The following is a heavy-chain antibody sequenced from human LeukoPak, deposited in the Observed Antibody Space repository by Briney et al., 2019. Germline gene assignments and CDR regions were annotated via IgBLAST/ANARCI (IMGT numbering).Heavy chain of an antibody. CDR1: GVSISSYY. J-gene: IGHJ4*02. CDR2: INYSGST. D-gene: IGHD3-22*01. V-gene: IGHV4-59*01. CDR3: ARWYYDSSGYRYFDY. Sequence: SETLSLTCTVSGVSISSYYWTWIRQPPGRGLEWIGNINYSGSTKYNPSLKSRVTISVDTSKNQFSLKLSSVTAADTAVYYCARWYYDSSGYRYFDYWGQGTLVTVSS.